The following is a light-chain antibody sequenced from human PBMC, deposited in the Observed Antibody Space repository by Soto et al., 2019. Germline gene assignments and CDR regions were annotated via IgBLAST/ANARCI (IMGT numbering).Light chain of an antibody. CDR1: QSVGNY. V-gene: IGKV3D-15*01. Sequence: EILATESPATLSVSPGERASLPCRSSQSVGNYLAWYQQKPGQPPRLIIYYISTRATGIPARFSGSGSGTEFTLTINSLQSEDFAVYYCQQRNQWPITFGHGTRLEIK. CDR3: QQRNQWPIT. CDR2: YIS. J-gene: IGKJ5*01.